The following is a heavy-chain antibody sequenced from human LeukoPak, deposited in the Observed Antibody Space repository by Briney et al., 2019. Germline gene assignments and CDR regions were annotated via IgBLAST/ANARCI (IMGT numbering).Heavy chain of an antibody. CDR2: LHPDGSER. CDR1: GFSFTGYC. D-gene: IGHD5-12*01. Sequence: PGGSLRLSCAASGFSFTGYCMTWVRQAPGKGLEWVAKLHPDGSERNYVGSVEGRFTVFGDSAKSSLFLQMHSLRVEDTAVYYCARGGYSFDYLGQGTLVTVSS. V-gene: IGHV3-7*01. J-gene: IGHJ4*02. CDR3: ARGGYSFDY.